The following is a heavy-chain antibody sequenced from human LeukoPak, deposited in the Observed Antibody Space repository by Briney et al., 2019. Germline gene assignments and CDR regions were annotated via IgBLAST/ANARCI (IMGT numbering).Heavy chain of an antibody. Sequence: GESLKISCKGSGYSFTSYWIGWVRQMPGKGLEWMGIIYPGDSDTRYSPSFQGQVTISADKSISTAYLQWSSLKASDTAMYYCARMMCSSTNCYFPFDYWGQGTLVTVSS. J-gene: IGHJ4*02. CDR2: IYPGDSDT. V-gene: IGHV5-51*01. CDR1: GYSFTSYW. D-gene: IGHD2-2*01. CDR3: ARMMCSSTNCYFPFDY.